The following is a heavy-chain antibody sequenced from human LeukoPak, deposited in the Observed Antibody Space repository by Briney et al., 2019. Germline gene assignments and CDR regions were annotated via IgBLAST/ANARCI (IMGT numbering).Heavy chain of an antibody. V-gene: IGHV3-23*01. J-gene: IGHJ3*02. Sequence: GGSLRLSGAAFGFAFSSPVMNWVRQAPGKGLEWVASVSRSQDKTYYAGSVKGRFTISRDHSKNTLFLKMDSLRADDTATYYCVRRAATVTSPWGAFDIWGQGTMVTASS. CDR3: VRRAATVTSPWGAFDI. CDR1: GFAFSSPV. D-gene: IGHD4-17*01. CDR2: VSRSQDKT.